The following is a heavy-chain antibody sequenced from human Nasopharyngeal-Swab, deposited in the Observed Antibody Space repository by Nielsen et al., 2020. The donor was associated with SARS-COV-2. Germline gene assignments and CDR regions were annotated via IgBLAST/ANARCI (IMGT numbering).Heavy chain of an antibody. V-gene: IGHV3-74*01. D-gene: IGHD3-9*01. CDR1: GFTFSSYW. CDR2: INSDGSST. J-gene: IGHJ4*02. Sequence: GESLKISCAASGFTFSSYWMHWVRQAPGKGLVWVSRINSDGSSTSYADSVKGRFTISRDNAENTLYLQMNSLRAEDTAVYYCASCRVFRLADYFDYWGQGTLVTVSS. CDR3: ASCRVFRLADYFDY.